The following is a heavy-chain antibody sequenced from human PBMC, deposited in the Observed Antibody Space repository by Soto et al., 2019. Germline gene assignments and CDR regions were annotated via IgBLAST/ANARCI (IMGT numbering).Heavy chain of an antibody. V-gene: IGHV4-39*02. Sequence: SETLSLTCTVSGDSISSSTYYWGWIRQPPGKGLEWIGSMFYSGNTYYNPSLKSRVTLSIDTSKNQFSLKLNSVTAADTAVYYCARDKITGIFDDWGQGTLVTVSS. D-gene: IGHD2-8*02. J-gene: IGHJ4*02. CDR3: ARDKITGIFDD. CDR1: GDSISSSTYY. CDR2: MFYSGNT.